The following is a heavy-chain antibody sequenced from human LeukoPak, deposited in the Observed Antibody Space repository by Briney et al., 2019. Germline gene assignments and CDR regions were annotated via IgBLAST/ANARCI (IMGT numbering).Heavy chain of an antibody. CDR2: MNPNSGNT. V-gene: IGHV1-8*01. CDR1: GYTFTSYD. CDR3: AKGDTAMVTNNWFDP. Sequence: ASVKVSCKASGYTFTSYDINWVRQATGQGLEWMGWMNPNSGNTGYAQKFQGRVTMTRNTSISTAYMELSSLRSEDTAVYYCAKGDTAMVTNNWFDPWGQGTLVTVSS. J-gene: IGHJ5*02. D-gene: IGHD5-18*01.